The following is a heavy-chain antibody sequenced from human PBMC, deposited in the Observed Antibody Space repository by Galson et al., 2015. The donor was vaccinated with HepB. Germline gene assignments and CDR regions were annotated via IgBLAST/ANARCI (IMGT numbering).Heavy chain of an antibody. D-gene: IGHD3-16*01. Sequence: SLRLSCAASGFSFSNSIFHWVRQTPGVGLEWVAVISNDVNVKIYADSLKGRFTISRDNSRDTVYLQMNDLRVEDTAVFYCAREGGSSSMAGYFDLWGRGTLVTVSS. CDR3: AREGGSSSMAGYFDL. CDR1: GFSFSNSI. V-gene: IGHV3-30*04. CDR2: ISNDVNVK. J-gene: IGHJ2*01.